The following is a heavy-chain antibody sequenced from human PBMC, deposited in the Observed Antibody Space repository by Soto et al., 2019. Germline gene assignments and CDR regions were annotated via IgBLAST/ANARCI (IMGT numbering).Heavy chain of an antibody. V-gene: IGHV3-23*01. D-gene: IGHD2-21*02. Sequence: GGSLRLSCAASGFSFTNFAMSWVRQAPGKGLEWVAGIGASGDITWYADSVKGRLSISRDNSKNTLYLQLNSLRFEDTAVYYCAKDDFTERGDDYFDYWGPGTLVTVPQ. CDR2: IGASGDIT. CDR1: GFSFTNFA. J-gene: IGHJ4*02. CDR3: AKDDFTERGDDYFDY.